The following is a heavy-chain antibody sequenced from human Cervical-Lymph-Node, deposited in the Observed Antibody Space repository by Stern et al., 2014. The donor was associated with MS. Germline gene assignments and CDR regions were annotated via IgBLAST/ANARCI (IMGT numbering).Heavy chain of an antibody. CDR1: GGSISSYY. CDR3: AGSGTYYPDY. Sequence: QVQLQESGPGLVKPSETLSLTCSVSGGSISSYYWNWIRQPPGKGLEWIANVHYSGTTNYNPSLKSRDTILLDTSMHQIYLKQTSVTAADTAVYYCAGSGTYYPDYWGQGILVTVSS. V-gene: IGHV4-59*08. CDR2: VHYSGTT. D-gene: IGHD3-3*01. J-gene: IGHJ4*02.